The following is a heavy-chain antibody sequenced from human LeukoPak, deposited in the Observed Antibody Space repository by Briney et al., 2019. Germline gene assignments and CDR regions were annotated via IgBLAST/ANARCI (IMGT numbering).Heavy chain of an antibody. Sequence: GGSLRLSCVDSGLSFNTYAMHWVRQAPGKGLGWVAAISYDGSYTYYRDSVRGRFTISRDNSKNTMYLQMNSLRAEDTAMYYCARSLEVWGKGTTVTVSS. J-gene: IGHJ6*04. CDR2: ISYDGSYT. CDR3: ARSLEV. V-gene: IGHV3-30*04. CDR1: GLSFNTYA.